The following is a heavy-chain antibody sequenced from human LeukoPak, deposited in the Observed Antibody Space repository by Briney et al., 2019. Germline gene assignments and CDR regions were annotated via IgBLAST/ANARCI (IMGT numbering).Heavy chain of an antibody. CDR3: ARHRDSSAWLPTI. V-gene: IGHV4-59*08. CDR2: IYYSGST. D-gene: IGHD6-19*01. CDR1: GGSISSYY. Sequence: SETLSLTCTVSGGSISSYYWSWIRQPAGKGLEWIGYIYYSGSTNYNPSLKSRVTISLDTSKNQFSLRLSSVTAADTAMYYCARHRDSSAWLPTIWGQGTQVTVSS. J-gene: IGHJ4*02.